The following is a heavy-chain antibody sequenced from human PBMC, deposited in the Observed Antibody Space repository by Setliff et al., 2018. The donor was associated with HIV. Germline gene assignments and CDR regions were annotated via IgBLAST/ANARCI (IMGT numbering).Heavy chain of an antibody. J-gene: IGHJ4*02. CDR2: IYPSGRI. Sequence: SETLSLTCTVSGDSMSSYFWSWIRQPAGKGLEWIGRIYPSGRINYNPSLKGRVTLSVESAKNFFSLKLTSVTAADTAVYYCASSGYYARFDHWGQGTLVTVSS. CDR3: ASSGYYARFDH. V-gene: IGHV4-4*07. CDR1: GDSMSSYF. D-gene: IGHD3-22*01.